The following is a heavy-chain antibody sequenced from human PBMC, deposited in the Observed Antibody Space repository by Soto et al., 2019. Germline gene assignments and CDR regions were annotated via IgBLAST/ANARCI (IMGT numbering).Heavy chain of an antibody. Sequence: SETLSLTCTVSGGSISSYYWSWIRQPPGKGLEWIGYIYYSGSTNYNPSLKSRVTISVDTSKNQFSLKLSSVTAADTAVYYCARWNIVATIVDYWGQGALVTVSS. V-gene: IGHV4-59*08. D-gene: IGHD5-12*01. CDR1: GGSISSYY. J-gene: IGHJ4*02. CDR2: IYYSGST. CDR3: ARWNIVATIVDY.